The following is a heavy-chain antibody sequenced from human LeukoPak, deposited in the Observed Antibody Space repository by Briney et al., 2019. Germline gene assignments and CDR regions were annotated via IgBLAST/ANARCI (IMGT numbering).Heavy chain of an antibody. CDR3: AREGSTMIVHDY. Sequence: GGSLRLSCAASGFTFRSHWMSWVRQAPGKGLEWVANIKQDEIEKHYVDSVKGRFTISRDNAKNSVYLRMDSLRSEDTAVYYCAREGSTMIVHDYWGQGTLVTVSA. CDR2: IKQDEIEK. D-gene: IGHD3-22*01. V-gene: IGHV3-7*01. J-gene: IGHJ4*02. CDR1: GFTFRSHW.